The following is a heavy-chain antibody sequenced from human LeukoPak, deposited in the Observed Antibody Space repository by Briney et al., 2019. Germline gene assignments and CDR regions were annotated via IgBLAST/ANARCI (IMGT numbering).Heavy chain of an antibody. D-gene: IGHD6-13*01. CDR2: INHSGST. CDR3: ARRWQQLGDYYYYYMDV. J-gene: IGHJ6*03. CDR1: GGSISSYY. Sequence: SETLSLTCTVSGGSISSYYWNWIRQPPGKGLEWIGEINHSGSTNYNPSLKSRVTISVDTSKNQFSLKLSSVTAADTAVYYCARRWQQLGDYYYYYMDVWGKGTTVTISS. V-gene: IGHV4-34*01.